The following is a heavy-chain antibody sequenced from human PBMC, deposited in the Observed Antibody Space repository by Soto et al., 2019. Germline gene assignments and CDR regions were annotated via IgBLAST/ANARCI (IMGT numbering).Heavy chain of an antibody. D-gene: IGHD6-13*01. CDR2: TYYRSKWYN. J-gene: IGHJ6*02. CDR3: ARDRSPSSWYPSQNYGMDV. Sequence: SQTLSLTCAISGDSVSSNSAAWNWIRQSPSRGLEWLGRTYYRSKWYNDYAVSVKSRITINPDTSKNQFSLQLNSVTPEDTAVYYCARDRSPSSWYPSQNYGMDVWGQGTTVTVYS. CDR1: GDSVSSNSAA. V-gene: IGHV6-1*01.